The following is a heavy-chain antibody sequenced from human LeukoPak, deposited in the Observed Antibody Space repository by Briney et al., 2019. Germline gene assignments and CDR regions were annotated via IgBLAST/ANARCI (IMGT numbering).Heavy chain of an antibody. CDR1: GFTFGDYA. Sequence: GGSLRLSCTASGFTFGDYAMSWIRQAPGKGLEWVGLIRSKAYGETADYAASVKGRFTISRDDSKAIAYLQMNSLKTEDTAVYHCTRDRGAYNLYDYWGQGTLVTVSS. V-gene: IGHV3-49*03. D-gene: IGHD1-1*01. J-gene: IGHJ4*02. CDR3: TRDRGAYNLYDY. CDR2: IRSKAYGETA.